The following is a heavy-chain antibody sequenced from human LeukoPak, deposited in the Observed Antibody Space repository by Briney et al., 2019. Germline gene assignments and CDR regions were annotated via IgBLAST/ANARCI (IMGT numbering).Heavy chain of an antibody. Sequence: GGSLRLSCAASGFTVSSNYMSWVRQAPGKGLEWVSVIYSGGSTYYADSVKGRFTISRDNSKNTLYLQMNSLRAEDTAVYYCARDSAYCGGDCYLFDIWGQGTMVTVSS. V-gene: IGHV3-53*01. CDR1: GFTVSSNY. CDR2: IYSGGST. J-gene: IGHJ3*02. D-gene: IGHD2-21*01. CDR3: ARDSAYCGGDCYLFDI.